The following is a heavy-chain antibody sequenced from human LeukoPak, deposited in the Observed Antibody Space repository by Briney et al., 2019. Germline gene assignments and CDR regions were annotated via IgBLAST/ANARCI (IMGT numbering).Heavy chain of an antibody. J-gene: IGHJ4*02. CDR1: GFTFSDYT. D-gene: IGHD3-10*01. CDR3: ARSLGRARFDY. Sequence: GGSLRLSCEVSGFTFSDYTMTWVRQAPGKGLEWVSYISTSSSTIYYADSVKGRFTISRDNSKNTLYLQMNSLRAEDTAVYYCARSLGRARFDYWGQGTLVTVSS. V-gene: IGHV3-48*01. CDR2: ISTSSSTI.